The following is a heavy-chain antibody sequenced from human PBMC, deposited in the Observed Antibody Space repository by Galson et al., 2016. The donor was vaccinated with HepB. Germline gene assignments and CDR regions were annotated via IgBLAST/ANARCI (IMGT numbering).Heavy chain of an antibody. V-gene: IGHV3-23*01. Sequence: SLRLSCAASGFTFDEYAMHWVRQAPGKGLEWVSTISGNVYSTYYADSVKGRFTISRDNSKNTLSLQMNSLRADDTAVYYCAKVHDILSGFYKSYFDYWGQGTLVAVSS. CDR2: ISGNVYST. CDR1: GFTFDEYA. J-gene: IGHJ4*02. CDR3: AKVHDILSGFYKSYFDY. D-gene: IGHD3-9*01.